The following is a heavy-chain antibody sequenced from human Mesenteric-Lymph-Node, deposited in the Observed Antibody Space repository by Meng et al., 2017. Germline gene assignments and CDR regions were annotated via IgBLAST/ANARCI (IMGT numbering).Heavy chain of an antibody. D-gene: IGHD2-8*01. J-gene: IGHJ4*02. CDR2: ISSGGGGTT. CDR1: GFTFINYA. V-gene: IGHV3-23*01. CDR3: ARDLMVYATYFDY. Sequence: GGSLRLSCAASGFTFINYAMSWVRQAPGKGLEWVSSISSGGGGTTYYADSVKGRFTISRDNAKHSLYLQMNSLRAEDTAVYYCARDLMVYATYFDYWGQGTLVTVSS.